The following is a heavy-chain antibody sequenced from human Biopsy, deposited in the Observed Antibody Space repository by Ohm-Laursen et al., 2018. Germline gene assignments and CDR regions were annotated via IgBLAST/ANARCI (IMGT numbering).Heavy chain of an antibody. D-gene: IGHD2-21*01. CDR2: IWHDGRNK. Sequence: SLRLSCTASGFNFGNYGMHWVRQAPGKGLEWVAVIWHDGRNKQYADSVKGRVTISRDNSKSTLFLQMDSLRAEDTAVYFCTNHYCGGITCLMNFWGQGTLVTVSS. J-gene: IGHJ4*02. V-gene: IGHV3-33*06. CDR3: TNHYCGGITCLMNF. CDR1: GFNFGNYG.